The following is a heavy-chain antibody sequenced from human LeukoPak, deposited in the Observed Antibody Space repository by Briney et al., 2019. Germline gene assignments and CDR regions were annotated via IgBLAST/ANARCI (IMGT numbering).Heavy chain of an antibody. Sequence: PSETLSLTCTVSGHSISSGYYWGWIRQPPGKGLEWIGSIYHSGSTYYNPSLKSRVTISVDTSKKQFSLKLSSVTPAAPAGYYXXXXYYYGSGSYYYPFDYWGQGTLVTVSS. CDR1: GHSISSGYY. D-gene: IGHD3-10*01. V-gene: IGHV4-38-2*02. CDR3: XXXYYYGSGSYYYPFDY. J-gene: IGHJ4*02. CDR2: IYHSGST.